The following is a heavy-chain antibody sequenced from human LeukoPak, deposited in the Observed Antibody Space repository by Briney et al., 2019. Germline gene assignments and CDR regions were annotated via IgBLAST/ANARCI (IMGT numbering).Heavy chain of an antibody. Sequence: SETLSLTCTVSGDSINTYYWSWIRQPPGEGLELIGYISYSGTTTYNPSLKSRVTISIDTSKNQFSLKLTSVTAAYTAIYYCARVGRGDHTWGSYSFDYWGQGTLVTVSS. CDR2: ISYSGTT. CDR1: GDSINTYY. D-gene: IGHD3-16*01. V-gene: IGHV4-59*01. CDR3: ARVGRGDHTWGSYSFDY. J-gene: IGHJ4*02.